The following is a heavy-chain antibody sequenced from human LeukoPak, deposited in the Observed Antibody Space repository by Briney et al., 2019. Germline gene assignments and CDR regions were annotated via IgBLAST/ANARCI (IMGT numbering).Heavy chain of an antibody. J-gene: IGHJ4*02. Sequence: GGSLRLSCAASGFTFSSYGMHWVRQAPGKGLGWVAVISYDGSNKYYADSVKGRFTISRDNSKNTLYLQMNSLRAEDTAVYYCAKALAPFMITFGGVIPSPDYWGQGTLVTVSS. CDR3: AKALAPFMITFGGVIPSPDY. CDR2: ISYDGSNK. CDR1: GFTFSSYG. D-gene: IGHD3-16*02. V-gene: IGHV3-30*18.